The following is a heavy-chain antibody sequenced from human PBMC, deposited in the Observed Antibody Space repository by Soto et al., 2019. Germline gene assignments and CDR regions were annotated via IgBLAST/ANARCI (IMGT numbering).Heavy chain of an antibody. Sequence: EVQLVESGGGLVQPGGSLRLSCAASGFTFSTYSMNWVRQAPGKGLEWVSAIDSSSSTIYYADSMKGRFDISRDNAKNSLYLQMNSLRDEYTAIYYCARTAYCASVRCRPEVPYGGRGTVVTVSS. D-gene: IGHD2-2*01. J-gene: IGHJ4*02. CDR1: GFTFSTYS. V-gene: IGHV3-48*02. CDR2: IDSSSSTI. CDR3: ARTAYCASVRCRPEVPY.